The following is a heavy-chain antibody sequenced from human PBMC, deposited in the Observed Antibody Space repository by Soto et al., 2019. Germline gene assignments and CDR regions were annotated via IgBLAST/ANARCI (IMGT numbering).Heavy chain of an antibody. D-gene: IGHD1-26*01. V-gene: IGHV4-28*01. Sequence: QVQLQESGPGLVKPSDTLSLTCAVSGYSISSSNWWGWIRQPPGKGLERIGYIYYSGTTYYNPSLKGRVTMSVHTPKHQSSPKLTSVTAVDTAVYYCARREIHRPIDSWGQGTLVTVSS. CDR1: GYSISSSNW. CDR3: ARREIHRPIDS. J-gene: IGHJ4*02. CDR2: IYYSGTT.